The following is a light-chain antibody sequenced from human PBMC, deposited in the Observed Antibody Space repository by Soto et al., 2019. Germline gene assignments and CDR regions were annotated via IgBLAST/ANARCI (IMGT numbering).Light chain of an antibody. V-gene: IGKV3-11*01. Sequence: EIVLTQSPATLSLSPGERATLSCRASQRVSSYLAWYQQKPGQAPRLLMSDASHRATGIPARFSGSGSGTDFXXTXXSLXXXXXXXXYCQQRSNWPLTFGGGTKVEIK. CDR1: QRVSSY. CDR2: DAS. CDR3: QQRSNWPLT. J-gene: IGKJ4*01.